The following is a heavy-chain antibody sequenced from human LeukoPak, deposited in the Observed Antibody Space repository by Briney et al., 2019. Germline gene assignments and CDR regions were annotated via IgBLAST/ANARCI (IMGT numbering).Heavy chain of an antibody. CDR3: ARAEMANSWDYMDV. Sequence: GGSLRLSCAASGFVSSTYGMSWVRQAPGKGLEWVSGISASGDTTYYADSVKGRFTISRDNSKNTLYLQMNSLRAEDTAVYYCARAEMANSWDYMDVWGKGTTVTVSS. D-gene: IGHD5-24*01. V-gene: IGHV3-23*01. J-gene: IGHJ6*03. CDR1: GFVSSTYG. CDR2: ISASGDTT.